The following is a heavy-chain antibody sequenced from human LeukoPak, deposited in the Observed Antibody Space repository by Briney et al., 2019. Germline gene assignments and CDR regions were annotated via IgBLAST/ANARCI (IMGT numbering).Heavy chain of an antibody. CDR2: IRSKAYGGTT. CDR3: TRETILTLGAPFDP. Sequence: PGGSLRLSCTASGFTFGDYAMSWFRQAPGKGLEWVGFIRSKAYGGTTEYAASVKGGFTISRDDSKSIAYLQMNSLKTEDTAVYYCTRETILTLGAPFDPWGQGTLVTVSS. J-gene: IGHJ5*02. CDR1: GFTFGDYA. V-gene: IGHV3-49*03. D-gene: IGHD3-9*01.